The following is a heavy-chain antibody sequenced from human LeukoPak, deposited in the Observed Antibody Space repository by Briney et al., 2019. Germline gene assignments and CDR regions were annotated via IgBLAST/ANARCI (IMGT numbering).Heavy chain of an antibody. CDR1: GGSISSSSYY. CDR2: IYYSGST. J-gene: IGHJ4*02. V-gene: IGHV4-39*01. Sequence: SETLSLTCTVSGGSISSSSYYWGWIRQPPGKGLEWIGSIYYSGSTYYNPSLKSRVTISVDTSKNQFSLKLSSVTAADTAVYYCERHSPGMYSSSYFDYWGQGTLVTVSS. CDR3: ERHSPGMYSSSYFDY. D-gene: IGHD6-6*01.